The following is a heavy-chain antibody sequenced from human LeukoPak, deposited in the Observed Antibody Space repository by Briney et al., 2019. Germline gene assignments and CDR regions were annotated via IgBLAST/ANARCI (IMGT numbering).Heavy chain of an antibody. Sequence: PGGSLRLSCAASGFTFSSYAMSWVRQAPGKGLEWVSAISGSGGSTYYADSVKGRFTISRDNSKNTLYLQMNSLRAEDTAVDYCAKFLGVVPAARYYFDYWGQGTLVTVSS. CDR3: AKFLGVVPAARYYFDY. J-gene: IGHJ4*02. D-gene: IGHD2-2*01. CDR2: ISGSGGST. V-gene: IGHV3-23*01. CDR1: GFTFSSYA.